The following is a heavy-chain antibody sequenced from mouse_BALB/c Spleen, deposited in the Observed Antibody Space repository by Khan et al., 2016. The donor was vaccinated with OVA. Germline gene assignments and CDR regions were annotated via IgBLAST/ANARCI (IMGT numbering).Heavy chain of an antibody. J-gene: IGHJ3*01. CDR3: GRYGNYFAY. D-gene: IGHD2-1*01. Sequence: QVQLQQPGAELVKPGASVKLSCKASGYTFTRYWMQWVKQRPGQGLEWIGEIDPSDSYPNYNQKFKGKATLTVDKSSSTAYMQLSSLTSEDSAVYYCGRYGNYFAYWGQGTLVTVSA. CDR2: IDPSDSYP. V-gene: IGHV1-69*02. CDR1: GYTFTRYW.